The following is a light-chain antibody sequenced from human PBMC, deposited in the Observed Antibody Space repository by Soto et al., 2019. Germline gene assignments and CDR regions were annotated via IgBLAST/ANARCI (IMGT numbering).Light chain of an antibody. V-gene: IGLV1-40*01. CDR3: QSYDSSLSVV. J-gene: IGLJ2*01. Sequence: QSVLTQPPSVYGAPGQRVTISCTGSSSNIGAGYDVHWYQQLPGTAPKLLIYGHSNRPSGVPDRFSGSKSGTSASLAITGLQAEDEADYYCQSYDSSLSVVFGGGTKVTVL. CDR1: SSNIGAGYD. CDR2: GHS.